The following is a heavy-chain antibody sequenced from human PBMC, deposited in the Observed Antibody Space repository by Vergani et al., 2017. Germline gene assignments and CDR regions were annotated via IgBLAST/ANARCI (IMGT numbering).Heavy chain of an antibody. Sequence: EVQLLESGGGLVQPGGSLRLSCAASGFTFSSYAMSWVRQAPGKGLEWVSAISGSGGSTYYADSVKGRFTISRDNSKNTLYLQMNSLRAEDTAVYYCAKVREVYSSSSVYFDYWGQGTLVTVSS. D-gene: IGHD6-6*01. J-gene: IGHJ4*02. CDR1: GFTFSSYA. V-gene: IGHV3-23*01. CDR3: AKVREVYSSSSVYFDY. CDR2: ISGSGGST.